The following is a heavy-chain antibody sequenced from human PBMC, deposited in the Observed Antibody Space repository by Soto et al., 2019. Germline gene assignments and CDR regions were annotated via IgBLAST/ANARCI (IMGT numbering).Heavy chain of an antibody. CDR1: GGSISSYY. J-gene: IGHJ4*02. D-gene: IGHD3-3*01. V-gene: IGHV4-59*01. CDR2: IYYSGST. Sequence: QVQLQESGPGLVKPSETLSLTCTVSGGSISSYYWSWIRQPPGKGLEWLGYIYYSGSTNYNPTLTTPVTLAIDTSKNQCSLKMSYMTAAETAVYYCVRFWTGYLIDYSGQETLVTVSS. CDR3: VRFWTGYLIDY.